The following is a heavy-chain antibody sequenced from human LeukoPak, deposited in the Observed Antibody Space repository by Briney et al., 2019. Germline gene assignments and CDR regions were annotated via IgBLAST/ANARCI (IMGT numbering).Heavy chain of an antibody. Sequence: ASVRVSCKASGYTFTGYFMHWVRQAPRQGLEWMGWLNPDSGATSYAQRFQGRVTMTRDTSTSTVYMELSSLRSEDTAVYYCARAGIFDYWGQGTLVTVSS. D-gene: IGHD3-10*01. CDR3: ARAGIFDY. CDR2: LNPDSGAT. V-gene: IGHV1-2*02. J-gene: IGHJ4*02. CDR1: GYTFTGYF.